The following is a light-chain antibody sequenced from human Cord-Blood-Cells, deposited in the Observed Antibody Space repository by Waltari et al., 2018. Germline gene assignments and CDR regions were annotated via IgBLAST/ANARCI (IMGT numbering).Light chain of an antibody. CDR1: QSISSY. J-gene: IGKJ1*01. CDR2: AAS. Sequence: DIPMTQSPSSLSASVGDRVTITCRASQSISSYLNWYQQKPGKAPELLIYAASSLQSGVPSRFSGSGSGTDFTLTISSLQPEDCATYYCQQSYSTPWTFGQGTKVEIK. V-gene: IGKV1-39*01. CDR3: QQSYSTPWT.